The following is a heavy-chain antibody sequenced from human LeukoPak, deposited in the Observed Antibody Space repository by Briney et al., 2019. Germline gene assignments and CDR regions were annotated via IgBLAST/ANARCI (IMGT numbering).Heavy chain of an antibody. D-gene: IGHD3-22*01. Sequence: GGSLRLSCAASGFTFSDYAMTWVRQAPGKGLEWVAVISYDGSNKYYADSVKGRFTISRDNSKNTLYLQMNSLRAEDTAVYYCARDRPNTYYYDSSGYDAFDIWGQGTMVTVSS. CDR2: ISYDGSNK. V-gene: IGHV3-30*04. CDR1: GFTFSDYA. CDR3: ARDRPNTYYYDSSGYDAFDI. J-gene: IGHJ3*02.